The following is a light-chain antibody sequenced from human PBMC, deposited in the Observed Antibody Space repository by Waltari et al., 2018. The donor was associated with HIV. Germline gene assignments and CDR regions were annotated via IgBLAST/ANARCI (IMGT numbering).Light chain of an antibody. CDR3: SSWDDSLTGFYV. V-gene: IGLV1-47*01. Sequence: QSMLTQQPSASGTPGKTVSISCSGSLSNIGSNFVSWYQQCPGTAPKLIIFKSDQRPSGVPDRFSGSQSDTSASLTISGLRSEDEAYYYCSSWDDSLTGFYVIGSGTKVTVL. CDR2: KSD. CDR1: LSNIGSNF. J-gene: IGLJ1*01.